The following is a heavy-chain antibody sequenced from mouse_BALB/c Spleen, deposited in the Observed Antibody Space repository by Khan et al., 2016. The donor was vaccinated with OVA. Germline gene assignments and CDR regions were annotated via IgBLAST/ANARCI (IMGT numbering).Heavy chain of an antibody. CDR1: GYTFTTYW. D-gene: IGHD2-1*01. CDR3: ARRGLYGICAY. CDR2: IDPSTAYT. Sequence: QVQLQQSGAELAKPGASLKMSCTASGYTFTTYWIHWVKQRPGQGLEWFGYIDPSTAYTEYNQKFKDKATLPADKSSSTAYMQLSNLTSAYSEVEYSARRGLYGICAYWGQGTLVTVSS. V-gene: IGHV1-7*01. J-gene: IGHJ3*01.